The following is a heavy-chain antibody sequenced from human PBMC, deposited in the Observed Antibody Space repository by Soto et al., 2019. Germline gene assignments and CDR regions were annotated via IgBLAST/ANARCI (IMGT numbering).Heavy chain of an antibody. Sequence: GESLKISCKGPGYSFTSYWIGWVRQMPGKGLEWMGIIYPGDSDTRYSPSFQGQVTISADKSISTAYLQWSSLKASDTAMYYCARTSAAGKYYYGMDGWGQGTTVTVSS. J-gene: IGHJ6*01. V-gene: IGHV5-51*01. CDR1: GYSFTSYW. D-gene: IGHD6-13*01. CDR2: IYPGDSDT. CDR3: ARTSAAGKYYYGMDG.